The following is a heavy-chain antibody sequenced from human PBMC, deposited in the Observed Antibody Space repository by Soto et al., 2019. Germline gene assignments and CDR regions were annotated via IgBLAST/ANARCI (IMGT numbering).Heavy chain of an antibody. CDR3: AKDIYLRFLEWFGPKRTLDLDV. J-gene: IGHJ6*02. V-gene: IGHV3-23*01. CDR2: ISGSGDKT. D-gene: IGHD3-3*01. CDR1: GFTFNSYV. Sequence: PGGSLRLSCAASGFTFNSYVMSWVRQAPGKGLEWVSTISGSGDKTEYADSVKGRFTSSRDNSKNTLYLQMNSLRAEDTAIYYCAKDIYLRFLEWFGPKRTLDLDVWGQGTTVTVSS.